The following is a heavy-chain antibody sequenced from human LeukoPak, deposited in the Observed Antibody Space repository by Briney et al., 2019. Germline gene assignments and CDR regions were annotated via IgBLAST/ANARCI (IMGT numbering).Heavy chain of an antibody. CDR1: GGSISDYY. Sequence: SETLSLTCTVSGGSISDYYWNWIRQPPGKGLEWIAYIHYSGNTNYNPSLKSRVTISVDTSKNQFSLKLSSVTAADTAVYYCASRRGYFDYWGQGTLVTVSS. D-gene: IGHD1-26*01. CDR3: ASRRGYFDY. CDR2: IHYSGNT. V-gene: IGHV4-59*01. J-gene: IGHJ4*02.